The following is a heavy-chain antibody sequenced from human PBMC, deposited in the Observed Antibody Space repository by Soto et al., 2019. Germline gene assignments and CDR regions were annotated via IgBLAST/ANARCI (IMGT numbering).Heavy chain of an antibody. D-gene: IGHD1-1*01. V-gene: IGHV5-51*03. CDR1: GYSFTSYW. Sequence: TQRGSLKISCKGSGYSFTSYWIGWVRQMPGQGLEWMGIIYPGDSDTRYSPSFQGQVTISADKSISTAYLQWSSLKASDTAMYYCARRRQLGYYYYGMDVWGQGTTVTVSS. J-gene: IGHJ6*02. CDR3: ARRRQLGYYYYGMDV. CDR2: IYPGDSDT.